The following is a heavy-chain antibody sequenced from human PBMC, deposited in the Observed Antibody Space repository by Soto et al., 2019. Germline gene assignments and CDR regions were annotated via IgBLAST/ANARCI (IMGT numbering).Heavy chain of an antibody. CDR1: GFTFSSYG. CDR3: ARVYCSGGSCYFDY. CDR2: IWYDGSNK. V-gene: IGHV3-33*01. D-gene: IGHD2-15*01. Sequence: QVQLVESGGGVVQPGRSLRLSCAASGFTFSSYGMHWVRQAPGKGLEWVAVIWYDGSNKYYADSVKGRFTISRDNSKNMLYLQMNSLRAEDTAVYYCARVYCSGGSCYFDYWGQGTLVTVSS. J-gene: IGHJ4*02.